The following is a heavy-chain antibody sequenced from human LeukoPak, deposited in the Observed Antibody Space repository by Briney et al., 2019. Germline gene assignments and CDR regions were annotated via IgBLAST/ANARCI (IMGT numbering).Heavy chain of an antibody. V-gene: IGHV3-30*02. Sequence: GGSLRLSCAASGFTFSSYGMHWVRQAPGKGLEWVAFIRYDGSNKYYADSVKGRFTISRDNSRNTLYLQMNSLRAEDTAVYYCAKDFYDFWSGYSRGYFDYWGQGTLVTVSS. CDR2: IRYDGSNK. D-gene: IGHD3-3*01. CDR3: AKDFYDFWSGYSRGYFDY. CDR1: GFTFSSYG. J-gene: IGHJ4*02.